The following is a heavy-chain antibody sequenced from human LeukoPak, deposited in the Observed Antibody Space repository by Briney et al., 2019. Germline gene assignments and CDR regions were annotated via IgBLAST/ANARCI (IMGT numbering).Heavy chain of an antibody. CDR3: AKDGGTYPYFLDV. J-gene: IGHJ6*03. CDR1: GFTFSSYS. D-gene: IGHD1-26*01. V-gene: IGHV3-48*04. CDR2: ISSISSSST. Sequence: PGGSLRLSCAASGFTFSSYSMNWVRQAPGKGLEWVSYISSISSSSTYYADSVKGRFTISRDNAKNSLYLQMNSLRAEDTAIYICAKDGGTYPYFLDVWGKGTTVIVSS.